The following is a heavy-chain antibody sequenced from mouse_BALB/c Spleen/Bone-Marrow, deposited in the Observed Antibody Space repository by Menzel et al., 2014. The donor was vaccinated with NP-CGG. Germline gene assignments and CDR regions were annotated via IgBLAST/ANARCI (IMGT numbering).Heavy chain of an antibody. V-gene: IGHV1-54*01. Sequence: VQLQQSGAGLVRPGTSVKVSCKASGYAFTNYLIEWIKQRPGQGLEWIGVINPGSGGTNYNEKFKGKATLTADKSSFTAYIQLSSLTSDDSAVYFCAREQVRFFDIWGAGTTVTVSS. CDR1: GYAFTNYL. J-gene: IGHJ1*01. CDR3: AREQVRFFDI. CDR2: INPGSGGT. D-gene: IGHD2-14*01.